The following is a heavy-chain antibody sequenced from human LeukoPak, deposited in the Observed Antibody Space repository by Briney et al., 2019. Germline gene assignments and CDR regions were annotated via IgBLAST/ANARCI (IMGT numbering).Heavy chain of an antibody. CDR2: IYYSGST. J-gene: IGHJ4*02. D-gene: IGHD3-10*01. Sequence: SETLSLTCTVSGGSMSPYHWGWIRQPPGKGLEWTGYIYYSGSTNYNPSLKSRVTISVDTSKNQFSLKLSSVTAANTAVYYCAREVRESIRGYYFDYWGQGTLVTVSS. CDR1: GGSMSPYH. V-gene: IGHV4-59*01. CDR3: AREVRESIRGYYFDY.